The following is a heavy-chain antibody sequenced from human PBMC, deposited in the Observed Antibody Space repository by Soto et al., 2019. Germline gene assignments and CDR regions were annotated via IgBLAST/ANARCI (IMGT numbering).Heavy chain of an antibody. V-gene: IGHV3-21*01. CDR2: ISSSSSYI. J-gene: IGHJ4*02. CDR1: GVTFSSYS. Sequence: XGSLILSCAASGVTFSSYSMNWVRQAPGKGLEWVSSISSSSSYIYYADSVKGRFTISRDNAKNSLYLQMNSLRAEDTAVYYCARDSSSASHDYWGQGTLVTVSS. CDR3: ARDSSSASHDY. D-gene: IGHD6-6*01.